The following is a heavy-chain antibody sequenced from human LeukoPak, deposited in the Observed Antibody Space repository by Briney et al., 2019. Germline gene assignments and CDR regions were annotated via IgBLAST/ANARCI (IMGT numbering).Heavy chain of an antibody. Sequence: PGGSLRLSCEASGFTFINYAMSWVRQAPGMGLEWVSGISGGSDGTYYADSVKGRFTISRDNSKNTLYLQMNSLRAEDTAIYYCAKGSSGYIYGDYWGQGTLVTVSS. CDR1: GFTFINYA. CDR3: AKGSSGYIYGDY. V-gene: IGHV3-23*01. J-gene: IGHJ4*02. CDR2: ISGGSDGT. D-gene: IGHD5-18*01.